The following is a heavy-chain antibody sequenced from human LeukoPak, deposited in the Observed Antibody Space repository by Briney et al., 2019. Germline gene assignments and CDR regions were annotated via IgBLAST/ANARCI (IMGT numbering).Heavy chain of an antibody. V-gene: IGHV3-48*04. CDR1: GFTFSSYS. CDR3: ARAMGYCSGGSCPYYYGMDV. Sequence: PGGSLRLSCAASGFTFSSYSMNWVRQAPGKGLEWVSYISSSSSTIYYADSVKGRFTISRDNAKNSLYLQMNSLRAEDTAVYYCARAMGYCSGGSCPYYYGMDVWGQGTTVTVSS. D-gene: IGHD2-15*01. CDR2: ISSSSSTI. J-gene: IGHJ6*02.